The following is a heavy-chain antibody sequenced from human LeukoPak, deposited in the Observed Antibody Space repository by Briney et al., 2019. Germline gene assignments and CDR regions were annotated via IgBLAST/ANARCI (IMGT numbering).Heavy chain of an antibody. Sequence: GGSLRLSCAASGFTFNTYAMSWVRQAPGKGLDWVSTIGGSGGSTNYADSVKGRFTISRDNSKNMLYLQTHSLRVEDTAVYYCAKGKGTSSSSIDWWGQGTLVTVSS. V-gene: IGHV3-23*01. CDR1: GFTFNTYA. CDR2: IGGSGGST. CDR3: AKGKGTSSSSIDW. D-gene: IGHD2/OR15-2a*01. J-gene: IGHJ4*02.